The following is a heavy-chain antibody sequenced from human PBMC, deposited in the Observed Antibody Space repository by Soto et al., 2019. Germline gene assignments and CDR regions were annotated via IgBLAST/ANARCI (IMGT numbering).Heavy chain of an antibody. V-gene: IGHV4-4*07. J-gene: IGHJ4*02. CDR3: ARDMPPDVAVAAN. D-gene: IGHD6-19*01. Sequence: PSETLSLTCTVSGGSISDYFWSWIRQPAGKGVEWIGRIYSSGSTNYNPSLKSRVTMSIDTSKNQFSLKLSSVTAADTAVYYCARDMPPDVAVAANWGQGTLVTVSS. CDR1: GGSISDYF. CDR2: IYSSGST.